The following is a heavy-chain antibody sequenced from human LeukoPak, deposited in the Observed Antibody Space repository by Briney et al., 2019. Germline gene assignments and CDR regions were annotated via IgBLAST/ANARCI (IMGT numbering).Heavy chain of an antibody. V-gene: IGHV1-2*06. CDR1: GYTFTGYY. Sequence: ASVKVSCKASGYTFTGYYIYWVRQAPGQGLEWMGRINPNSGGTNYAQKFQGRVTMTRDTSTSTAYMELSRLRSDDTAVYYCARDPDVVVPAAHTHYYYYYGMDVWGQGTTVTVSS. CDR3: ARDPDVVVPAAHTHYYYYYGMDV. CDR2: INPNSGGT. D-gene: IGHD2-2*01. J-gene: IGHJ6*02.